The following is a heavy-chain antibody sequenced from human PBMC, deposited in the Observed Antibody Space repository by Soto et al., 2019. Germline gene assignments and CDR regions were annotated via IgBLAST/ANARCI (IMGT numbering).Heavy chain of an antibody. V-gene: IGHV4-31*03. Sequence: QVQLQESGPGLVKPSQTLSLTCTVSGGSISSGGYYWSWIRQHPGKGLEWIGYIYYSGSTYYNPSLKSRVTISVDTSKNQFSLKMSSVTAADTAVYYCARDSIYYYYYGMDVWGQGTTVTVSS. CDR3: ARDSIYYYYYGMDV. CDR2: IYYSGST. J-gene: IGHJ6*02. CDR1: GGSISSGGYY.